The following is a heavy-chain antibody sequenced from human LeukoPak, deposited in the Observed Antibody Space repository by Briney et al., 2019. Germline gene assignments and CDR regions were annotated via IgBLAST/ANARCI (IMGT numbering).Heavy chain of an antibody. CDR2: IYYSGST. CDR3: ASHSGGYAY. D-gene: IGHD5-12*01. J-gene: IGHJ4*02. V-gene: IGHV4-59*12. CDR1: GGSISSYY. Sequence: TSETLSLTCTVSGGSISSYYWSWIRQPPGKGLEWIGYIYYSGSTNYNPSLKSRVTISVDTSKNQFSLKLSSMTAADTAVYYCASHSGGYAYWGQGTLVTVSS.